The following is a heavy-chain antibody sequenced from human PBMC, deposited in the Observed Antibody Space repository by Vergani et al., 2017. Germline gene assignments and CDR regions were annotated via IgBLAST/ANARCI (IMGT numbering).Heavy chain of an antibody. J-gene: IGHJ4*02. CDR1: SFPFSPLS. CDR2: CFGGGGST. V-gene: IGHV3-23*01. CDR3: AKYRVTTQYYFDY. Sequence: EVHLFVSGGGFVHPPWSLPLPSSPSSFPFSPLSFPFLPPPPGKSVVFVSPCFGGGGSTYYADSVKGRFTISRDNSKNTLYLQMNSLRAEDTAVYYCAKYRVTTQYYFDYWGQGTLVTVSS. D-gene: IGHD4-17*01.